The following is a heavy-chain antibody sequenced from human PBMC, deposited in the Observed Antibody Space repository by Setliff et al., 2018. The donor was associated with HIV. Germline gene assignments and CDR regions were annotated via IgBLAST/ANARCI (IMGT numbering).Heavy chain of an antibody. CDR2: IYYSGST. D-gene: IGHD3-22*01. CDR3: ARDYYKYGFL. Sequence: PSETLSLTCTVSGGSISSDYWSWIRQPPGKGLEWIGYIYYSGSTNYNPSLKSRVTISVATSKNQFSLKLSSVTASDSAVYYCARDYYKYGFLWGQGTLVTVSS. V-gene: IGHV4-59*01. CDR1: GGSISSDY. J-gene: IGHJ4*02.